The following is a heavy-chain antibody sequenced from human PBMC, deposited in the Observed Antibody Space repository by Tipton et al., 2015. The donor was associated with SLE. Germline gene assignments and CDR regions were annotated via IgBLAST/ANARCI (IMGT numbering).Heavy chain of an antibody. Sequence: QLVQSGAEVKKPGESLRISCKGSGYSFTSYWISWVRQMPGKGLEWMGRIDPSDSYTNYSPSFQGHVTISADKSISTAYLQWSGLKASDTAMYYCARQSGSSSRYNWFDAWGQGTLVTVSS. CDR1: GYSFTSYW. J-gene: IGHJ5*02. CDR2: IDPSDSYT. D-gene: IGHD6-6*01. CDR3: ARQSGSSSRYNWFDA. V-gene: IGHV5-10-1*01.